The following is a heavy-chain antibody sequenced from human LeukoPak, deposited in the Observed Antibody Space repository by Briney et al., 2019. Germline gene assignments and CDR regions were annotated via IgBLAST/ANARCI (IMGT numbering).Heavy chain of an antibody. V-gene: IGHV3-30*02. CDR1: RFTFSSYG. D-gene: IGHD3-22*01. J-gene: IGHJ3*02. CDR2: IRYDGSNK. Sequence: GGSLRLSCAASRFTFSSYGMHWVRQAPGKGLEWVAFIRYDGSNKYYADSVKGRFTISRDNSKNTLYLQMNSLRAEDTAVYYCAKGISTMIVVVTVEGAFDIWGQGTMVTVSS. CDR3: AKGISTMIVVVTVEGAFDI.